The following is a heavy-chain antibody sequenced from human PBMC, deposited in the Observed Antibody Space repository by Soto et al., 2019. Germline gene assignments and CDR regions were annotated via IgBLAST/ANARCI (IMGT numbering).Heavy chain of an antibody. CDR1: GGSISSGGYS. CDR3: ARVKDYYDSSGYHNWFDP. CDR2: IYHSGST. Sequence: PSETLSLTCGVSGGSISSGGYSWSWIRQPPGKGLEWIGYIYHSGSTYYNPSLKSRVTISVDRSKNQFSLKLSSVTAADTAVYYCARVKDYYDSSGYHNWFDPGGQGTLVTVSS. V-gene: IGHV4-30-2*01. D-gene: IGHD3-22*01. J-gene: IGHJ5*02.